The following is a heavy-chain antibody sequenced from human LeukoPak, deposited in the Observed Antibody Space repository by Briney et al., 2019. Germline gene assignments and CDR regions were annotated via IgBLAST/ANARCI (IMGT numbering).Heavy chain of an antibody. CDR2: ITSSGAAT. CDR3: AKDRPNYYGSNGHYYKLNGDC. J-gene: IGHJ4*02. D-gene: IGHD3-22*01. Sequence: GGSLRLSCAASGFTFSSYAMSWVRQAPGKGLEWVSSITSSGAATYYADSVKGRFTISRDNSDNTLYLQMNSLRAEDTAVYYCAKDRPNYYGSNGHYYKLNGDCWGQGTLVTASS. CDR1: GFTFSSYA. V-gene: IGHV3-23*01.